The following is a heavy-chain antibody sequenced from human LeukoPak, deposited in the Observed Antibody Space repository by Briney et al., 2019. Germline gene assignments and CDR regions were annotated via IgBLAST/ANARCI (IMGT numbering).Heavy chain of an antibody. CDR2: IKQDGSEK. Sequence: PGGSLRFSCAASGFTFSSYWTSWVRQAPGKGLEWVANIKQDGSEKYYVDSVKGRFTISRDNDKNSLFLQMTSLRAEDTAVYYCARVGGRYSPLGYWGQGTLVTVSS. J-gene: IGHJ4*02. CDR1: GFTFSSYW. D-gene: IGHD3-16*02. CDR3: ARVGGRYSPLGY. V-gene: IGHV3-7*01.